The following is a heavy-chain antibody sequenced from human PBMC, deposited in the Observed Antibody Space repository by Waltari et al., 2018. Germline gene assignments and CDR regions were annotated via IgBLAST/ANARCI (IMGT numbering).Heavy chain of an antibody. V-gene: IGHV7-4-1*02. CDR2: ISTSTGNP. Sequence: QVQLVQSGSELKKPGASVKISCKASGYIFTSYAINWGRQAPGQGLELMGWISTSTGNPTYAQGFTGRFVFSLDTSVSTAYLEINNLKAEDTAVYYCTREVVPAATIVVNWFDPWGQGTLVTVSS. J-gene: IGHJ5*02. D-gene: IGHD2-2*01. CDR3: TREVVPAATIVVNWFDP. CDR1: GYIFTSYA.